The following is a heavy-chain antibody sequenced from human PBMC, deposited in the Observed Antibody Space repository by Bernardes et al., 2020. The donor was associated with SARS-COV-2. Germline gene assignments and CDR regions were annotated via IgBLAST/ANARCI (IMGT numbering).Heavy chain of an antibody. CDR2: INGGGSET. J-gene: IGHJ6*02. V-gene: IGHV3-74*01. Sequence: GGSLRLSCEASGFTFSSYWMHWVRHVPGKGLVWVPRINGGGSETIYADSVKGRFTISRDNAKNTLYVQMNSLRAEDTAVYYCARKSGHDYGMDVWGQGTTVTVSS. CDR1: GFTFSSYW. D-gene: IGHD3-10*01. CDR3: ARKSGHDYGMDV.